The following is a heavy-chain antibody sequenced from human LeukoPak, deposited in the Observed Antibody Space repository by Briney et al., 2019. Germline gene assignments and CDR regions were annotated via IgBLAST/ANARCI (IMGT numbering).Heavy chain of an antibody. Sequence: GASVKVSCKASGYAFTSYGISWVRQAPGQGLEWKGWISAYNGNTNYAQRLQGRVTMTTDTSTSTAYMELRSLRSDDTAVYYCARDYCSSTSCYTGGFDYWGQGTLVTVSS. V-gene: IGHV1-18*01. CDR1: GYAFTSYG. CDR3: ARDYCSSTSCYTGGFDY. D-gene: IGHD2-2*02. J-gene: IGHJ4*02. CDR2: ISAYNGNT.